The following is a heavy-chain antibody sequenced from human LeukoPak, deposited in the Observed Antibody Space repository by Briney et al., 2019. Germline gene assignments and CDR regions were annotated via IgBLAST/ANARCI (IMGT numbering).Heavy chain of an antibody. J-gene: IGHJ4*02. D-gene: IGHD2-2*01. CDR1: GFTFSSYE. CDR2: FGVSGSTM. CDR3: ARERYCSSTSCPHGDLDY. V-gene: IGHV3-48*03. Sequence: PGGSLRLSCAASGFTFSSYEMNWVRQAPGKGLGGFSYFGVSGSTMYYAESVKGRFTISRDNAKNSLYLQMNSLRAEDTAVYYCARERYCSSTSCPHGDLDYWGQGTLVSVSS.